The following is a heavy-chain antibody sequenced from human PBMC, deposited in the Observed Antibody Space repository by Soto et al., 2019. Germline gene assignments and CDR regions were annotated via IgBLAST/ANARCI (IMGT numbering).Heavy chain of an antibody. Sequence: GGSLRLSCATSGFTFSSYSMNWVRPAPGKGVEWVAVISYDGSNKYYADSVKGRFTISRDNSKNTLYLQMNSLRAEDTAVYYCARIMIVVVIPNHDAFDIWGQGTMVTVSS. CDR1: GFTFSSYS. CDR3: ARIMIVVVIPNHDAFDI. V-gene: IGHV3-30*03. CDR2: ISYDGSNK. D-gene: IGHD3-22*01. J-gene: IGHJ3*02.